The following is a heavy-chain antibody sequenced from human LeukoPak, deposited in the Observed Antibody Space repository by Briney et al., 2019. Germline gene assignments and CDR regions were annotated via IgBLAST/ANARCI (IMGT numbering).Heavy chain of an antibody. V-gene: IGHV1-69*04. CDR2: IIPILGIA. CDR1: GGTFSSYA. D-gene: IGHD3-10*01. J-gene: IGHJ4*02. Sequence: ASVKVSCKASGGTFSSYAISWVRQAPGQGLEWMGRIIPILGIANYAQKFQGRVTITADKSTSTAYMELSSLRSEDTAVYYCARASGSSAVPFDYWGQGTLVTVSS. CDR3: ARASGSSAVPFDY.